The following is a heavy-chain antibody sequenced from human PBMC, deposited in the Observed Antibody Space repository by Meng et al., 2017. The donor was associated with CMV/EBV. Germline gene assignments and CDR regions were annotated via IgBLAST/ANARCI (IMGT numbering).Heavy chain of an antibody. Sequence: GESLKISCAASGFTFSSYEMNWVRQAPGKGLEWVSYISSSGSTIYYAESVKGRFTISRDNAKNSLYLQMNSLRAEDTAVYYCARLYDFWSGYPKGMDVWGQGTTVTVSS. J-gene: IGHJ6*02. V-gene: IGHV3-48*03. CDR2: ISSSGSTI. CDR1: GFTFSSYE. CDR3: ARLYDFWSGYPKGMDV. D-gene: IGHD3-3*01.